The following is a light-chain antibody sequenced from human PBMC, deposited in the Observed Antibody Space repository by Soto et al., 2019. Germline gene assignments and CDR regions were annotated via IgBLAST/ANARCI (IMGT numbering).Light chain of an antibody. CDR1: QNISSN. CDR2: GAS. J-gene: IGKJ1*01. V-gene: IGKV3-15*01. Sequence: EIVMTQSPATLSVSPGERATLSCRASQNISSNLAWYQQKPGQAPRVLIDGASTRATGIPARFSGSGSGTEFPLTISSLQSEDFAVYYCQQYNNWQWTFGQGTKVEIK. CDR3: QQYNNWQWT.